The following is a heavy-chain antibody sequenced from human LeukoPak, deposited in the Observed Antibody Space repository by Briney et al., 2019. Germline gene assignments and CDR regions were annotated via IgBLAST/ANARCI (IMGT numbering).Heavy chain of an antibody. J-gene: IGHJ4*02. Sequence: SETLSLTCTVSGGSVSSGSYYWSWIRQPPGKGLEWIGYIYYSGSTNYNPSLKSRVTISVDTSKNQFSLKLSSVTAADTAVYYCARAPYYYDSSGYTYWGQGTLVTVSS. V-gene: IGHV4-61*01. CDR3: ARAPYYYDSSGYTY. D-gene: IGHD3-22*01. CDR1: GGSVSSGSYY. CDR2: IYYSGST.